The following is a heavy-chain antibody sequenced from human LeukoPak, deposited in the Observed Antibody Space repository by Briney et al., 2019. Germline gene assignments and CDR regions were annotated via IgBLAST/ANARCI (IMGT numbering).Heavy chain of an antibody. D-gene: IGHD3-22*01. V-gene: IGHV1-18*01. CDR2: ISAYNGNT. Sequence: ASVKVSCKASGYTFTSYGISWVRQAPGQGLEWMGWISAYNGNTNYAQKLQGRVTMTTDTSTSTAYMELRSLRSEDTAVYYCAREEDYYDSSGSPRSWFDPWGQGTLATVSS. J-gene: IGHJ5*02. CDR3: AREEDYYDSSGSPRSWFDP. CDR1: GYTFTSYG.